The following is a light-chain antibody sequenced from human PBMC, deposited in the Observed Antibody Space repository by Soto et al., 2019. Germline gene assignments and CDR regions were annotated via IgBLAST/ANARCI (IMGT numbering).Light chain of an antibody. CDR2: DSS. CDR3: QQFDSYPIT. CDR1: QGISNA. V-gene: IGKV1-13*02. Sequence: AIPLTQSPSSLSASVGDRVNITCRASQGISNAVAWYQQKPGKAPKVLIFDSSNLEGGAPSRFSGRGSGTDFSLTISSLQPEDFASYYCQQFDSYPITFGQGTRLDIK. J-gene: IGKJ5*01.